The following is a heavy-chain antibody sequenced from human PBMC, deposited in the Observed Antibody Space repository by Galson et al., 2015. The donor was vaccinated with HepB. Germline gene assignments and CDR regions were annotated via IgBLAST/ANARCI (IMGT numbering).Heavy chain of an antibody. Sequence: SVKVSCKASGYNLINYAFSWVRQAPGQGLEWVGWISNFNGGTVYAQKFQGRVAMTTDTSTSTAYMELRSLTSDDTAVYYCARGWDYGGRAPYEDWGQGTLVTVSS. J-gene: IGHJ4*02. CDR3: ARGWDYGGRAPYED. D-gene: IGHD4-23*01. CDR1: GYNLINYA. CDR2: ISNFNGGT. V-gene: IGHV1-18*01.